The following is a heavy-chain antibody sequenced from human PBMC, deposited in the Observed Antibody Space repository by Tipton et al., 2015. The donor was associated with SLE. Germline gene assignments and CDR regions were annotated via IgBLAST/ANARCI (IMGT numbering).Heavy chain of an antibody. CDR3: ARGRRFIDY. J-gene: IGHJ4*02. Sequence: TLSLTCAVYGGSFSNYYWSWIRQPPGKGLEWIGEINHSGSTNYNPSLKSRVTISVDTSKNQFSLKLSSVTAADTAVYYCARGRRFIDYWGQGSLVTVSS. CDR1: GGSFSNYY. CDR2: INHSGST. D-gene: IGHD3-10*01. V-gene: IGHV4-34*01.